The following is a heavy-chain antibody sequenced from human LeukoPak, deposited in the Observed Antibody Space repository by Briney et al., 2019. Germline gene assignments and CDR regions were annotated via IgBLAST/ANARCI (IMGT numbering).Heavy chain of an antibody. CDR1: GGSISSSSYY. D-gene: IGHD4-23*01. Sequence: SETLPLTCTVSGGSISSSSYYWGWIRQPPGKGLEWIGSIYYSGSTYYNPSLKSRVTISVDTSKNQFSLKLSSVTAADTAVYYCARAADYGGNSDYWGQGTLVTVSS. V-gene: IGHV4-39*07. CDR2: IYYSGST. J-gene: IGHJ4*02. CDR3: ARAADYGGNSDY.